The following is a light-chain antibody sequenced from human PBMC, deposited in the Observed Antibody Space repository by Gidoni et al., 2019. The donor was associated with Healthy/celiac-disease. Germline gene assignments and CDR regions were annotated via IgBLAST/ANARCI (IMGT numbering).Light chain of an antibody. V-gene: IGKV3-20*01. CDR2: DAS. CDR1: QTVSANF. J-gene: IGKJ4*01. CDR3: QQYGAPPLT. Sequence: EIVLTQFPGTLSVSPGERATLFCRATQTVSANFLAWYQQKPGQPPTLLIYDASSRATGVPDRFSGIGSGTDFSLTINRLQTEDSALYYCQQYGAPPLTFGGGTRVEI.